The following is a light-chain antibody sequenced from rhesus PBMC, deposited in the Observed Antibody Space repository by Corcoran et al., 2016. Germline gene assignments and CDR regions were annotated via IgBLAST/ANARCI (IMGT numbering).Light chain of an antibody. J-gene: IGKJ1*01. CDR2: KAS. CDR1: ENVNNF. Sequence: DIQMTQSPSSLSASVGDRVTITCRASENVNNFLTWYQQKPGKAPKLLIYKASTLHSGVPSSFSGSGSGTDYTFTISSLQPEDVATYYCQHGYGTPWAFGQGTKVEIK. V-gene: IGKV1-74*01. CDR3: QHGYGTPWA.